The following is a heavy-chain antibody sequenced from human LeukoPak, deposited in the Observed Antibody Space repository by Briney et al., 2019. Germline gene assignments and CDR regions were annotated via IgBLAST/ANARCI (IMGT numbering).Heavy chain of an antibody. V-gene: IGHV3-30*02. D-gene: IGHD3-3*01. CDR3: AKDGVLRFLKATGLTWDY. CDR1: GFTFSSYG. J-gene: IGHJ4*02. Sequence: PGGSLRLSCAASGFTFSSYGMHWVRQAPGKGLEWVAFIRYDGSNKYYADSVKGRFTISRDNSKNTLYLQMNSLRAEDTAVYYCAKDGVLRFLKATGLTWDYWGQGTLVTVSS. CDR2: IRYDGSNK.